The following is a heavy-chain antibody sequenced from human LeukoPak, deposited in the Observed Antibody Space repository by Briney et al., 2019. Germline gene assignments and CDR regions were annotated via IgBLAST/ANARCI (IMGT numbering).Heavy chain of an antibody. V-gene: IGHV3-11*01. J-gene: IGHJ6*02. CDR1: GFTFRDYN. Sequence: GGSLRLSCAASGFTFRDYNMNWVRQAPGKGLEWVSYITDSGSTIHYADSVNGRFTISRGNAKNSLYLQMNSLRAEDSAVYYCARSIGLTGGGVDVWGRGTTVTVSS. CDR2: ITDSGSTI. D-gene: IGHD3-9*01. CDR3: ARSIGLTGGGVDV.